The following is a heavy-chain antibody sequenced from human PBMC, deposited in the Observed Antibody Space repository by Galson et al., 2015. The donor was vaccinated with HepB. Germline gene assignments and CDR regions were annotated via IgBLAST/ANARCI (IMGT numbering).Heavy chain of an antibody. D-gene: IGHD2-15*01. CDR2: INPSGGST. CDR3: ARARGTSGYCSGGSCYGGVDY. CDR1: GYTFTSYY. V-gene: IGHV1-46*01. Sequence: SVKVSCKASGYTFTSYYMHWVRQAPGQGLEWMGIINPSGGSTSYAQKFQGRVTMTRDTSTSTVYMELSSLRSEDTAVYYCARARGTSGYCSGGSCYGGVDYWGQGTLVTVSS. J-gene: IGHJ4*02.